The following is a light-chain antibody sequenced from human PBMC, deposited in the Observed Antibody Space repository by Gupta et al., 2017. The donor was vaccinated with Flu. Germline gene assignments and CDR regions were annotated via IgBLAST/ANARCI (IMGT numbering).Light chain of an antibody. V-gene: IGLV1-44*01. Sequence: QSVLAQPPSASGTPGQRVSISCSGSSSNIGSNAVNWYLQAPGTAPRLLIYGNSQRPSGVPARFSGSKSGTSASLAISGLQSEDEATYYCAAWDDSLTGHYVFGSGTAVTVL. CDR1: SSNIGSNA. CDR3: AAWDDSLTGHYV. CDR2: GNS. J-gene: IGLJ1*01.